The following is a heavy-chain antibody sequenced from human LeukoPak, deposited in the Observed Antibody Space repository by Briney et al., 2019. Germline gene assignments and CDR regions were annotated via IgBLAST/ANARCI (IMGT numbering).Heavy chain of an antibody. D-gene: IGHD3-16*01. CDR2: ISWNSDSI. Sequence: GGSLRLSCAASGFIFDDYAMHWVRQAPGKGLEWVSGISWNSDSIGYADSVKGRFTISRDNAKNSLYLQMSNLRAEDTAVYFCARGGGLDVWGQGATVTVSS. CDR3: ARGGGLDV. J-gene: IGHJ6*02. V-gene: IGHV3-9*01. CDR1: GFIFDDYA.